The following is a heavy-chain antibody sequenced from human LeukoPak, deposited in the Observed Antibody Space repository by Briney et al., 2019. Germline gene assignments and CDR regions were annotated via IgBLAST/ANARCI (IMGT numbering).Heavy chain of an antibody. CDR2: IWYDGSNN. CDR3: AKDKGLISGKYYFDY. CDR1: GFTFSNYA. Sequence: GGSLRLPCAASGFTFSNYAIHWVRQAPGKGLEWVGFIWYDGSNNYHADSVKGRFTISRDNSKNTVHLQMNSLRAEDTAVYYCAKDKGLISGKYYFDYWGQGALVTVPS. J-gene: IGHJ4*02. V-gene: IGHV3-30*02. D-gene: IGHD1-26*01.